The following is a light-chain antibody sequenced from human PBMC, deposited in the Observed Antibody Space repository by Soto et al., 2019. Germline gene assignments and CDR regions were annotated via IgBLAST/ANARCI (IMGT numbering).Light chain of an antibody. CDR1: QGISNY. Sequence: DIQMTQSPSSLSASVGDRVTITCRASQGISNYLAWYQQKPRKVPKLLIYAASTLQSGVPSRFSGSGSGTDFTLTISSLQPEDVATYYCQKYNSALITFGQGTRLEIK. V-gene: IGKV1-27*01. CDR2: AAS. J-gene: IGKJ5*01. CDR3: QKYNSALIT.